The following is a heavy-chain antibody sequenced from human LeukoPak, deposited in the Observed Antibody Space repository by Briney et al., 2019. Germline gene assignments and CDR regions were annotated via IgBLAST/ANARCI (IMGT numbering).Heavy chain of an antibody. CDR2: ISSSSSTI. V-gene: IGHV3-48*04. CDR3: ARDSIAAALGR. D-gene: IGHD6-13*01. J-gene: IGHJ4*02. Sequence: GSLRLSCAASGFTFSSYSMNWVRQAPGKGLEWVSYISSSSSTIYYADSVKGRFTISRDNAKNSLYLQMNSLRAEDTAVYYCARDSIAAALGRWGQGTLVTVSS. CDR1: GFTFSSYS.